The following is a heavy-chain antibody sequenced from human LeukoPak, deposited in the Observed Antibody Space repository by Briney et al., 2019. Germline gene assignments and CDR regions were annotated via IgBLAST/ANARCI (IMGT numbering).Heavy chain of an antibody. CDR1: GFTFSSYG. Sequence: PGGSLRLSCAASGFTFSSYGMPWVRQAPGKGLEWVAVIWYDGSNKYYADSVKGRFTISRDNSKNTLYLQMNSLRAEDTAVYYCARESAAHDAFDIWGQGTMVTVSS. J-gene: IGHJ3*02. CDR3: ARESAAHDAFDI. D-gene: IGHD6-6*01. CDR2: IWYDGSNK. V-gene: IGHV3-33*01.